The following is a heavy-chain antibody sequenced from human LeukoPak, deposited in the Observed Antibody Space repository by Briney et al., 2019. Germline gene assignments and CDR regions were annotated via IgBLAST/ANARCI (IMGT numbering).Heavy chain of an antibody. Sequence: SETLSLTCTVSGGSISSYYWSWIRQPPGKGLEWIGYISYSGSTNYNPSLKSRVTISIDTSKNQFSLKLRSVTAADTAMYYCARQGYDILTGYIDAFDIWGQGTMVTVSS. D-gene: IGHD3-9*01. CDR3: ARQGYDILTGYIDAFDI. J-gene: IGHJ3*02. CDR2: ISYSGST. V-gene: IGHV4-59*08. CDR1: GGSISSYY.